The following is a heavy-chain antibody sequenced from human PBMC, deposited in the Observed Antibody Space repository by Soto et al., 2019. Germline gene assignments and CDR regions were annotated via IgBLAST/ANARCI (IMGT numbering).Heavy chain of an antibody. CDR2: IFYTGST. CDR3: ASGYYYYYIDV. V-gene: IGHV4-59*01. J-gene: IGHJ6*03. CDR1: DGSINSDY. Sequence: QVRLQESGPGLVKPSETLSLTCTVSDGSINSDYWSWIRQPPGKGLEWIGYIFYTGSTNYNPSLKSRVTISLDKSKTHFSLTLTSVTAADTAVYYCASGYYYYYIDVWGRGTTVTVSS.